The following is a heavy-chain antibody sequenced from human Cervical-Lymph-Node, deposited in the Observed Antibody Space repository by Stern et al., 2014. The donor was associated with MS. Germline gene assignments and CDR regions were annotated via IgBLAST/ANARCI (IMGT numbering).Heavy chain of an antibody. D-gene: IGHD3-3*01. CDR2: IYYSGSN. V-gene: IGHV4-61*01. CDR1: GGSVSSGSYY. Sequence: QVQLQESGPGLVKPSETLSLTCTVSGGSVSSGSYYWSWIRQPPGKGLEWIGYIYYSGSNNYNPSLKSRVTISVDTSKNQFSLKLSSVTAADTAVYYCARGSYDFWSGYYPFDYWGQGTLVTVSS. CDR3: ARGSYDFWSGYYPFDY. J-gene: IGHJ4*02.